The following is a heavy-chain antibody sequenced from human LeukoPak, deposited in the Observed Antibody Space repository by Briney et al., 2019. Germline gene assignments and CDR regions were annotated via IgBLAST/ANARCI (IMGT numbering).Heavy chain of an antibody. V-gene: IGHV3-30*18. CDR2: ISYDGSNK. Sequence: PGRSLRLSCAASGFTFSSYGMHWVRQAPGKGLEWVAVISYDGSNKYYADSVKGRFTISRDNSKNTLYLQMNSLRAEDTAVYYCAKDESGWVVTAIPFDYWGQGTLVTVSS. J-gene: IGHJ4*02. CDR3: AKDESGWVVTAIPFDY. CDR1: GFTFSSYG. D-gene: IGHD2-21*02.